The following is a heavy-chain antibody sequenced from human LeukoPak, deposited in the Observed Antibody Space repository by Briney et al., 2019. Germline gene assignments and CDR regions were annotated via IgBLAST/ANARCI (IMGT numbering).Heavy chain of an antibody. J-gene: IGHJ3*02. V-gene: IGHV1-69*05. CDR1: GGTFSSYA. CDR2: IIPIFGTA. CDR3: AREDCSSTSCREPDAFDI. D-gene: IGHD2-2*01. Sequence: SVKVSCKASGGTFSSYAISWVRQAPGQGLEWMGGIIPIFGTANYAQKFQGRVTITTDESTSAAYMELSSLRSEDTAVYYCAREDCSSTSCREPDAFDIWGQGTMVTVSS.